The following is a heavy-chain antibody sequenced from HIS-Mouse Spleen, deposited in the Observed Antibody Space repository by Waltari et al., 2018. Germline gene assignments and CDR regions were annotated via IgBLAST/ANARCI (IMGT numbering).Heavy chain of an antibody. Sequence: EVQLVESGGGLVKPGGSLRLSCAASGFHFSNAWMILVCQAPGKGLEWVGRIKSKTDGGTTDYAAPMKGRFTISRDDSKNTLYLQMNSLKTEDTAVYYCTYSSSWYRNNAFDIWGQGTMVTVSS. CDR3: TYSSSWYRNNAFDI. D-gene: IGHD6-13*01. J-gene: IGHJ3*02. CDR2: IKSKTDGGTT. V-gene: IGHV3-15*01. CDR1: GFHFSNAW.